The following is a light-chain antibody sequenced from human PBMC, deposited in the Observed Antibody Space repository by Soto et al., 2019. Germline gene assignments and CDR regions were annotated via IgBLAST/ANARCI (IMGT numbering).Light chain of an antibody. CDR1: NSNIGAGYD. CDR2: GSI. J-gene: IGLJ3*02. Sequence: QSVLTQPPSVSGAPGQRVTIFCTGSNSNIGAGYDVHWYQQLPGTAPKLLIFGSINRPSGVPDRFSGSKSGTSASLAITGLQAEDEAEYYCQSYDTGLMGGLFGGGTKVTVL. CDR3: QSYDTGLMGGL. V-gene: IGLV1-40*01.